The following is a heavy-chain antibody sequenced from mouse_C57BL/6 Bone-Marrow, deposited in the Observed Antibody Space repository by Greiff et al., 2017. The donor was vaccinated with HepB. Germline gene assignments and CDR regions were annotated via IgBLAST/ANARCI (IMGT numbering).Heavy chain of an antibody. V-gene: IGHV14-4*01. D-gene: IGHD1-1*01. Sequence: VQLKQSGAELVRPGASVKLSCTASGFNIKDDYMHWVKQRPEQGLEWIGWIDPENGDTEYASKFQGKATITADTSSNTAYLQLSSLTSEDTAVYYCTSITTVVGMGYWGQGTSVTVSS. CDR1: GFNIKDDY. CDR3: TSITTVVGMGY. CDR2: IDPENGDT. J-gene: IGHJ4*01.